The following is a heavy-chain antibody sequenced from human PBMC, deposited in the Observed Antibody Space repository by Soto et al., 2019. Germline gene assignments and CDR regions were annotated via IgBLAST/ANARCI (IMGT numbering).Heavy chain of an antibody. D-gene: IGHD2-2*01. Sequence: QLQLQESGPGLVKPSETLSLTCTVSSASISSSSYTWGWIRQPPGKGLEWIGSIYSGTTYYNPSLNSRVTVSVDTSQNQFSLKVTSVTAADTAVYYCARLHGYCISSSCHGHYAMDVWGQGTTVTVSS. CDR2: IYSGTT. CDR3: ARLHGYCISSSCHGHYAMDV. CDR1: SASISSSSYT. J-gene: IGHJ6*02. V-gene: IGHV4-39*01.